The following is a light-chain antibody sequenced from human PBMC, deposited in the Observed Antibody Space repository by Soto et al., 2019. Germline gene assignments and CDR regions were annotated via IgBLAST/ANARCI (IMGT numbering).Light chain of an antibody. Sequence: EIVMTQSPATLSVSPGERSTLSCRASQSVNSRLAWYQHKPGQAPRLLIYGGSSRATGIPVRFSGSGSETDFTLTITRLEPEDFAVYYCQQYSSSRTFGQGTKVDIK. J-gene: IGKJ1*01. CDR1: QSVNSR. CDR3: QQYSSSRT. CDR2: GGS. V-gene: IGKV3-20*01.